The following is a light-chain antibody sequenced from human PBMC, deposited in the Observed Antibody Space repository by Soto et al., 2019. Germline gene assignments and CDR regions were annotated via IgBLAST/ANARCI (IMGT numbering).Light chain of an antibody. J-gene: IGKJ1*01. V-gene: IGKV3-20*01. CDR2: GVS. CDR3: QQYGSSPGT. Sequence: EIVLTQSPGTLSLSPGGGATLSCRASQSIVANYLAWYQQKPGQSPRLLIYGVSSRATGIPDRFSGSGSRTDFTLTINRLEPEDSAVYYCQQYGSSPGTFGQGTKVEIK. CDR1: QSIVANY.